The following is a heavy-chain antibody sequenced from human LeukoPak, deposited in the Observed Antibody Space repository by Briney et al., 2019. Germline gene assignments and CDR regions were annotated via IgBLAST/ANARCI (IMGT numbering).Heavy chain of an antibody. J-gene: IGHJ4*02. Sequence: SETLSPTCTVSGGSISSYYWSWIRQPPGKGLEWIGYIYYSGSTNYNPSLKSRVTISVDTSKNQFSLKLSSVTAADTAVYYCARELVVVTATYFDYWGQGTLVTVSS. CDR3: ARELVVVTATYFDY. V-gene: IGHV4-59*01. D-gene: IGHD2-21*02. CDR1: GGSISSYY. CDR2: IYYSGST.